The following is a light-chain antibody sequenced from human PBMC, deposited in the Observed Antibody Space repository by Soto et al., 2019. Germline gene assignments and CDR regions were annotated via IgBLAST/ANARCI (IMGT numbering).Light chain of an antibody. Sequence: DIRMTQSPSTLSASVGDRVTITCRASQTINEWMAWYQQKPGRAPQLLIYEASSLESGVPSRFSGSGSGTEFTLTINSLQPDDCATYYCQHYNGYFGQGTKLEIK. V-gene: IGKV1-5*03. CDR1: QTINEW. J-gene: IGKJ2*01. CDR3: QHYNGY. CDR2: EAS.